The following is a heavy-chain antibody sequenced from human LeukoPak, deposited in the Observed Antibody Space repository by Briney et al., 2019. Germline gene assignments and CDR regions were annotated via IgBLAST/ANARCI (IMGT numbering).Heavy chain of an antibody. CDR2: IIPILGIA. CDR1: GGTFSSYA. V-gene: IGHV1-69*04. CDR3: ARPSGSYSS. J-gene: IGHJ4*02. D-gene: IGHD1-26*01. Sequence: SVKVSCKASGGTFSSYAISWVRQAPGQGLEWMGRIIPILGIANYAQKFRGRVTITADKSTSTAYMELSSLRSDDTAVYYCARPSGSYSSWGQGTLATVSS.